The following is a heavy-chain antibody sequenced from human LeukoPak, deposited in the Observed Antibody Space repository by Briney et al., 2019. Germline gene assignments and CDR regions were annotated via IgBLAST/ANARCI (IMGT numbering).Heavy chain of an antibody. CDR2: IYYSGST. CDR1: GGSISSSSYY. Sequence: SETLSLTCTVSGGSISSSSYYWGWIRQPPGKGLEWIGSIYYSGSTHYNPSLKSRVTISVDTSKNQFSLKLSSVTAADTAVYYCAHRSSGWYGWFDPWGQGTLVTVSS. CDR3: AHRSSGWYGWFDP. V-gene: IGHV4-39*01. J-gene: IGHJ5*02. D-gene: IGHD6-19*01.